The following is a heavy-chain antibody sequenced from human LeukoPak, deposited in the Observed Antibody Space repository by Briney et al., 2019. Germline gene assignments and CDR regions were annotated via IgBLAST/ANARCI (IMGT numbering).Heavy chain of an antibody. CDR2: IIPILGIA. Sequence: SVNVSCKASLGTFSSYTISWVRQAPGQGLEWMGRIIPILGIANYAQKFQGGVTITADKSTGTAYMELSSLISEDTAVYYCARSSPDSESIATPYYFDYWGQGTLVTVSS. J-gene: IGHJ4*02. D-gene: IGHD6-6*01. CDR1: LGTFSSYT. V-gene: IGHV1-69*02. CDR3: ARSSPDSESIATPYYFDY.